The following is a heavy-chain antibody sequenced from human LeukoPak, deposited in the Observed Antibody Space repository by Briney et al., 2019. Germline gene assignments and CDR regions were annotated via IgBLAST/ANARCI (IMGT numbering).Heavy chain of an antibody. Sequence: PGGSLRLSCAASGFTFDDYAMHWVRQAPGKGLEWVSLISRDGGSTYYADSVKGRFTISRDNTKNSLYLQMNSLRTEDTALYYCAKDMGYSGYDSFDFWGQGTLVTVSS. V-gene: IGHV3-43D*04. J-gene: IGHJ4*02. D-gene: IGHD5-12*01. CDR1: GFTFDDYA. CDR3: AKDMGYSGYDSFDF. CDR2: ISRDGGST.